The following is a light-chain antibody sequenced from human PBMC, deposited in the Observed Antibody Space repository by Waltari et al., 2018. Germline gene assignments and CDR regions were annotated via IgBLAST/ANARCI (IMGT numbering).Light chain of an antibody. CDR2: EVS. J-gene: IGLJ2*01. Sequence: QSALTQPASVSGSPGQSIPLSCPGTSSDVGGYNYVPWYQQHPGKAPKLMIYEVSNRPSGVSNRFSGSKSGNTASLTISGLQAEDEADYYCSSYTSSSTVVFGGGTKLTVL. CDR3: SSYTSSSTVV. V-gene: IGLV2-14*01. CDR1: SSDVGGYNY.